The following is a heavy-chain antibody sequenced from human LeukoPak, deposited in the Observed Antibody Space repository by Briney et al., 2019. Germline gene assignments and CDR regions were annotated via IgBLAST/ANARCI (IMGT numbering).Heavy chain of an antibody. CDR1: GFTFSSYA. CDR3: AKDKDYYMDV. CDR2: IGGSGGST. J-gene: IGHJ6*03. V-gene: IGHV3-23*01. Sequence: GGSLRLSCAASGFTFSSYAMSWVRQAPGKGLEWVSAIGGSGGSTYYADSVKGRFTISRDNPKKTLYLQMDGLRAEDTAVYYCAKDKDYYMDVWGKGTTVTVSS.